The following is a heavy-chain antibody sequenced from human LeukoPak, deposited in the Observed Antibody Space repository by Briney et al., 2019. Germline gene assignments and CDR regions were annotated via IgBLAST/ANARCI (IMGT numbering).Heavy chain of an antibody. CDR2: ISYDGSNK. J-gene: IGHJ1*01. Sequence: GGSLRLSCAASGFTFSSYGMHWVTQAPGKGLEWVAVISYDGSNKYYADSVKGRFTISRDNSKNTLYLQMNSLRAEDTAVYYCAKGAIDHMEGYCSGGSCYEYFQHWGQGTLVTVSS. V-gene: IGHV3-30*18. CDR3: AKGAIDHMEGYCSGGSCYEYFQH. D-gene: IGHD2-15*01. CDR1: GFTFSSYG.